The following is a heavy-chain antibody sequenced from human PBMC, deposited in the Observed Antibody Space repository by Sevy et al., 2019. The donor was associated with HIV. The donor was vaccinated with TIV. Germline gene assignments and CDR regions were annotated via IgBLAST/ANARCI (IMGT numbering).Heavy chain of an antibody. Sequence: ASVTVSCKASGGTFSSYAISWVRQAPGQGLEWMGGIIPIFGTANYAQKFQGRVTITADESTSTAYMELSSLRSEDTAVYYCASAEVVAAAPFYYGMDVWGQGTTVTVSS. CDR1: GGTFSSYA. J-gene: IGHJ6*02. V-gene: IGHV1-69*13. D-gene: IGHD2-15*01. CDR2: IIPIFGTA. CDR3: ASAEVVAAAPFYYGMDV.